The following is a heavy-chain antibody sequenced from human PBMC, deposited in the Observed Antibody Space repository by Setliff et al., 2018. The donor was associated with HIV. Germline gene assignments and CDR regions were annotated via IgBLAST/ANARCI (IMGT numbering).Heavy chain of an antibody. CDR2: ITSGGST. CDR1: GFTFSSYA. V-gene: IGHV3-23*01. CDR3: AKGFRPNWFDP. D-gene: IGHD2-21*01. J-gene: IGHJ5*02. Sequence: HPGGSLRLSCAASGFTFSSYAMSWVRQTPEKGLEWVSIITSGGSTYYADSAKGRFIISRDNSQNTLYLQMNSLRADDTAIYYCAKGFRPNWFDPWGQGTLVTVSS.